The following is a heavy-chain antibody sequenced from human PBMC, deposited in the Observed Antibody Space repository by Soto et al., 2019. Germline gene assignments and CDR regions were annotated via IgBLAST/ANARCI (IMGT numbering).Heavy chain of an antibody. J-gene: IGHJ4*02. CDR1: GFTFSSYA. CDR3: ARGTGYGDYVGFYFDY. D-gene: IGHD4-17*01. Sequence: GGSLRLSCAASGFTFSSYAMHWVRQAPGKGLEWVAVISYDGSNKYYADSVKGRFTISRDNSKNTLYLQMNSLRAEDTAVYYCARGTGYGDYVGFYFDYWGPGTMVTVYS. V-gene: IGHV3-30-3*01. CDR2: ISYDGSNK.